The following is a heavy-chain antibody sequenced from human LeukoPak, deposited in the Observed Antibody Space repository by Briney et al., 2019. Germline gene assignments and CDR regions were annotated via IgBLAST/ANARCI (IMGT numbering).Heavy chain of an antibody. CDR3: AREYSCSSLFDY. V-gene: IGHV4-31*03. J-gene: IGHJ4*02. Sequence: PSQTLSLTCTVSGGSISSGGYYWSWIRQHPGKGLEWIGYIYYSGSTYYNPSLKSRVTISVDTSKNQFSLKLSSVTAADTAVYYCAREYSCSSLFDYWGQGTLVTVSS. CDR1: GGSISSGGYY. D-gene: IGHD6-6*01. CDR2: IYYSGST.